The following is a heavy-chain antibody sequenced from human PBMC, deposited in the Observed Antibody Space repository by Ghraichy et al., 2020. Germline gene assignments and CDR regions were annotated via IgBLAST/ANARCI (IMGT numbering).Heavy chain of an antibody. CDR2: IYFSGST. CDR1: GGSITSSRYY. Sequence: LSLTCTVSGGSITSSRYYWGWIRQPPGKGLEWIGSIYFSGSTYYNPSLKSRVTISVDTSKNQFSLKLSSVTTADTAVYYCARHGVVVVAATNWFDPWGQGTLVTVSS. CDR3: ARHGVVVVAATNWFDP. V-gene: IGHV4-39*01. J-gene: IGHJ5*02. D-gene: IGHD2-15*01.